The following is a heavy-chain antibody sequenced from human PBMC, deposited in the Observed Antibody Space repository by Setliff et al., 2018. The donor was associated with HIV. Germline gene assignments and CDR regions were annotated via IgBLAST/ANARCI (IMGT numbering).Heavy chain of an antibody. J-gene: IGHJ6*03. V-gene: IGHV1-2*02. CDR3: ARGRRTAPGSFYHFYYMGV. Sequence: GASVKVSCKASGYTFTDYYIHWVRQAPGQGLEWMGWINPKNGGTNYAQKFQGKVTMTRNTSISTAYLDLHRLISDDTAVHFCARGRRTAPGSFYHFYYMGVWGEGTTVTVSS. CDR2: INPKNGGT. CDR1: GYTFTDYY. D-gene: IGHD6-13*01.